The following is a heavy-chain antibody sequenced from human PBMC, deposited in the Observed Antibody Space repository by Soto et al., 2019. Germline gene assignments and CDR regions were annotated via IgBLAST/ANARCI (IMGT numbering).Heavy chain of an antibody. CDR1: GGSISSGGYY. CDR3: ARADRRGYSYGSIDY. D-gene: IGHD5-18*01. CDR2: IYYSGST. V-gene: IGHV4-61*08. Sequence: PSETLSLTCTVSGGSISSGGYYWSWIRQPPGKGLEWIGYIYYSGSTSYNPSLKSRVTISVDTSKNQFSLKLSSVTAADTAVYYCARADRRGYSYGSIDYWGQGTLVTVSS. J-gene: IGHJ4*02.